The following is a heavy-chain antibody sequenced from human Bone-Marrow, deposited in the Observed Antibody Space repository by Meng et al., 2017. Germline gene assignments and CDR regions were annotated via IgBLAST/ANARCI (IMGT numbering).Heavy chain of an antibody. Sequence: ASVKVSCKPSGYNFPDYWLHWVRRAPGQGLEWMGRIDPKSGDTHYAQRFQGRVTMTGDTSISTAYMELSGLRSDDTAMYYCASGGGIDYGDYGGLDPWGQGTLVTVSS. CDR2: IDPKSGDT. CDR1: GYNFPDYW. CDR3: ASGGGIDYGDYGGLDP. J-gene: IGHJ5*02. D-gene: IGHD4-17*01. V-gene: IGHV1-2*06.